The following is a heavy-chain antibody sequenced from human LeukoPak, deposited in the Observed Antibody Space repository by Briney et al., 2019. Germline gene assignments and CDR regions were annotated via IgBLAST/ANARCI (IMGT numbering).Heavy chain of an antibody. V-gene: IGHV3-48*01. D-gene: IGHD3-10*01. J-gene: IGHJ4*02. CDR1: GFTFSNYN. CDR3: ARDFAREFTIDY. Sequence: GGSLRLSCAASGFTFSNYNMNWVRQPPGKGLQWVSYISSSSNIIYYADSVKGRLTISRDNAKNSLFLQMNSLRAEDTAVYYCARDFAREFTIDYWGQGTLVTVSS. CDR2: ISSSSNII.